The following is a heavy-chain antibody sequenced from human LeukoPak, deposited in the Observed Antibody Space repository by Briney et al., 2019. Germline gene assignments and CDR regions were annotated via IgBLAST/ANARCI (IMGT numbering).Heavy chain of an antibody. J-gene: IGHJ4*02. CDR1: GFTFSSYA. V-gene: IGHV3-21*01. D-gene: IGHD2-15*01. CDR3: ARSGNCSGGSCYSFDY. CDR2: ISSSSSYI. Sequence: GGSLRLSCAASGFTFSSYAMSRVRQAPGKGLEWVSSISSSSSYIYYADSVKGRFTISRDNAKNSLYLQMNSLRAEDTAVYYCARSGNCSGGSCYSFDYWGQGTLVTVSS.